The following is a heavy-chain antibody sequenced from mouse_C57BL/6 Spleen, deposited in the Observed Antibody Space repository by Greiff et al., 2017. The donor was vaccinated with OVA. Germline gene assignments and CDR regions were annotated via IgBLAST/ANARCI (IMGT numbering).Heavy chain of an antibody. D-gene: IGHD1-1*01. J-gene: IGHJ2*01. CDR3: ASGYYALFDY. CDR2: IDPSDSYT. Sequence: VQLQQPGAELVMPGASEKLSSKASGYTFTSYWMHWVKQRPGQGLEWIGEIDPSDSYTNYNQKFKGKSTLTVDKSSSTAYMQLSSLTSEDSAVYYCASGYYALFDYWGQGTTLTVSS. CDR1: GYTFTSYW. V-gene: IGHV1-69*01.